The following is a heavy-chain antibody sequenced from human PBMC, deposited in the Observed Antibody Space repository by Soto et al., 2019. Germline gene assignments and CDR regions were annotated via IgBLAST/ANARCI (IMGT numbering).Heavy chain of an antibody. V-gene: IGHV4-39*01. CDR3: ARRLRGGSYQFDY. CDR1: GGSISSSSYY. J-gene: IGHJ4*02. CDR2: IYYSGST. Sequence: QLQLQESGPGLVKPSETLSLTCTVSGGSISSSSYYWGWIRQPPGKGLEWIGSIYYSGSTYYNPSLKSRVTISVDTSKNQFSLKLSSVTAADTAVYYCARRLRGGSYQFDYWGQGTLVTVSS. D-gene: IGHD1-26*01.